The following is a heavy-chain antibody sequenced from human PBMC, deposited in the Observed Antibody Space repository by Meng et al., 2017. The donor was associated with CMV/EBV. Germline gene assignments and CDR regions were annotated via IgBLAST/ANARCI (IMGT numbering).Heavy chain of an antibody. V-gene: IGHV3-21*01. J-gene: IGHJ3*02. Sequence: LSLTGAASGFTFSSYSMNWVRQAPGKGLEWVSSISSSSSYIYYADSVKGRFTISRDNAKNSLYLQMNSLRAEDTAVYYCARDDPRTSGRVCAFDIWGQGTMVTVSS. CDR1: GFTFSSYS. D-gene: IGHD6-25*01. CDR2: ISSSSSYI. CDR3: ARDDPRTSGRVCAFDI.